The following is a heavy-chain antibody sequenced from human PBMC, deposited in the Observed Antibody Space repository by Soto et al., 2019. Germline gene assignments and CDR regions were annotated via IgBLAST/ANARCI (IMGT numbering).Heavy chain of an antibody. CDR2: ISHDGSIT. V-gene: IGHV3-30*15. CDR1: GFTFSSYA. CDR3: AKDEYWESHFYYFRDL. J-gene: IGHJ6*03. D-gene: IGHD3-16*01. Sequence: QVQLVESGGGVVEPGRSLRLSCAASGFTFSSYAMHWVRQAPGKGLEWVAVISHDGSITYYSDSVKGRFTMSRDNSNNTLFLQMSSLRSEDTAIYYCAKDEYWESHFYYFRDLWGRGTTVTVSS.